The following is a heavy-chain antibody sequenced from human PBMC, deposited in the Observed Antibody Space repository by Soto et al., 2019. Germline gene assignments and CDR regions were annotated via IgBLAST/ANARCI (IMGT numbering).Heavy chain of an antibody. CDR2: ISSNGGST. CDR1: GFTFSSYS. J-gene: IGHJ4*02. D-gene: IGHD4-17*01. V-gene: IGHV3-64D*06. CDR3: VKAHDYDFDY. Sequence: GGSLRLSCSASGFTFSSYSMHWVRQAPGKGLEYVSVISSNGGSTYYADSVKGRFTISRDNSKNTLYLQMSSLRAEDTAVYYCVKAHDYDFDYWGQGT.